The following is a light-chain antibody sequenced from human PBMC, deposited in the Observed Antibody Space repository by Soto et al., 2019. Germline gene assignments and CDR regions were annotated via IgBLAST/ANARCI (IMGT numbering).Light chain of an antibody. Sequence: LTQSPDTLYLSPGERATLSCRASQSVSSNLAWYQQKPGQAPRLLIYAASTRATGIPARFIGNGSGTEFTLTISSLQSEDFAVYYCQQYNNWWTFGQGSMVDIK. CDR2: AAS. CDR1: QSVSSN. CDR3: QQYNNWWT. J-gene: IGKJ1*01. V-gene: IGKV3D-15*01.